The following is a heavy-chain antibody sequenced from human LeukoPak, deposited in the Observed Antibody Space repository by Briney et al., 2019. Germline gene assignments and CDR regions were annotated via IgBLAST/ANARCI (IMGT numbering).Heavy chain of an antibody. Sequence: ASVKVSCKASGYTFTGYYMHWVRQAPGQGLEWMGWINPNSGGTNYAQKFQGRVTMTRDTSISTAYMELSRLRSDDTAVYYCARDRYYYGSGSPYPYDYWGQGTLVTVSS. CDR3: ARDRYYYGSGSPYPYDY. CDR1: GYTFTGYY. J-gene: IGHJ4*02. V-gene: IGHV1-2*02. CDR2: INPNSGGT. D-gene: IGHD3-10*01.